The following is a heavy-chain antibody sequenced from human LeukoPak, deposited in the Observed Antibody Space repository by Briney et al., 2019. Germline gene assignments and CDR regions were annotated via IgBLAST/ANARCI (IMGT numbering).Heavy chain of an antibody. V-gene: IGHV4-39*07. D-gene: IGHD6-19*01. J-gene: IGHJ4*02. CDR1: GGSISSSGYY. CDR3: ASQGVDGSGWYPINS. CDR2: IYYSGTT. Sequence: SETLSLTCTVSGGSISSSGYYWGWARQPPGRGREWVGSIYYSGTTYYNPSLKSRVTISLDTSKNHISLKVSSVTAADTAVYYCASQGVDGSGWYPINSWGQGTLVTVSS.